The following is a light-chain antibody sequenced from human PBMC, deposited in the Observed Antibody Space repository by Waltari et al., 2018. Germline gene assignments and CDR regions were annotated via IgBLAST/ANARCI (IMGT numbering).Light chain of an antibody. Sequence: EIGLTQSPGTLSLSPGERATLSCRASQRVGNNYLTWYQQKPGQAPRLLIYDASTRASGIPDRFSGSGSGTDFTLTISRLEPEDLAVYYCQQYGDSPLYTFGQGTKLEI. V-gene: IGKV3-20*01. CDR1: QRVGNNY. J-gene: IGKJ2*01. CDR2: DAS. CDR3: QQYGDSPLYT.